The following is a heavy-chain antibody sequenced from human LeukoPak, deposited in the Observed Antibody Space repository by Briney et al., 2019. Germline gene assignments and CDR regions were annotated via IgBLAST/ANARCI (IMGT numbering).Heavy chain of an antibody. D-gene: IGHD3-16*01. J-gene: IGHJ4*02. CDR2: IWYDGRNK. CDR3: ARGLWAFDY. V-gene: IGHV3-33*01. Sequence: PGRSLRLSCAASGFTFSNSGMHWVPQAPGGGLEGVAVIWYDGRNKYYADSVKGRFTISRDNSKNTLYLQMNSLRAEDTAVYYCARGLWAFDYWGQGTLVTVSS. CDR1: GFTFSNSG.